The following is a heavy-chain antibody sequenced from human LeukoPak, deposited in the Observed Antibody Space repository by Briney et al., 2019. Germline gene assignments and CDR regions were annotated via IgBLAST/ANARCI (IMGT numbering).Heavy chain of an antibody. CDR3: AKVDMGYCSSYSCYIDY. CDR2: ISLSGGST. Sequence: GGSLRLSCAASGFTFSRYAMTWVRQAPGKGLEWVSGISLSGGSTNYADSVKGRFTISRDSSRNTVYLQMNSLRAEDTALYYCAKVDMGYCSSYSCYIDYWGQGILVTVSS. D-gene: IGHD2-2*02. J-gene: IGHJ4*02. V-gene: IGHV3-23*01. CDR1: GFTFSRYA.